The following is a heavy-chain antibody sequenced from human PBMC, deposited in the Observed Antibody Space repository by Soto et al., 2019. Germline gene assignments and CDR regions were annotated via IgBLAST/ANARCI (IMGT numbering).Heavy chain of an antibody. CDR2: INVYNGNT. D-gene: IGHD1-26*01. V-gene: IGHV1-18*04. J-gene: IGHJ4*02. CDR1: GYNFLNYG. Sequence: ASVKVSCKTSGYNFLNYGMSWVRQAAGKGPEWMGWINVYNGNTKYAQNFQGRVTMTTHTSTITAYRDPTSLISYDTSVYYCSSDHGGATIALFYWGQGTLVTVSS. CDR3: SSDHGGATIALFY.